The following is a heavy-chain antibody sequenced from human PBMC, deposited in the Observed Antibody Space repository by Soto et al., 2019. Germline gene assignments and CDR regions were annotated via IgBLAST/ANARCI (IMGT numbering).Heavy chain of an antibody. V-gene: IGHV6-1*01. Sequence: SQTLSLTCVITGDSVSINSAVWSLVRQSPSRGLEWLGRTYYRSKWYYEYAVSVRGRITINPDTSKNQYSLQLNSVTPEDTAVYFCARGEQYSGRIFDYWGQGTLVTVSS. J-gene: IGHJ4*01. CDR2: TYYRSKWYY. CDR1: GDSVSINSAV. D-gene: IGHD1-26*01. CDR3: ARGEQYSGRIFDY.